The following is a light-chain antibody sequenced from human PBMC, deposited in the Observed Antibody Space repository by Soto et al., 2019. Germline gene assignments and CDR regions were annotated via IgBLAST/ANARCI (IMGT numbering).Light chain of an antibody. CDR3: MLYMGGGLVV. V-gene: IGLV8-61*01. CDR1: SGSVSTTYY. Sequence: QTVVTQEPSFSVSPGVTVTLTCGLTSGSVSTTYYPSWYQQTPGQAPRTLIYSTNIRASWVPDRFSGSILGNKAALTITGAQADDESDYHCMLYMGGGLVVFGGGTQLTVL. CDR2: STN. J-gene: IGLJ2*01.